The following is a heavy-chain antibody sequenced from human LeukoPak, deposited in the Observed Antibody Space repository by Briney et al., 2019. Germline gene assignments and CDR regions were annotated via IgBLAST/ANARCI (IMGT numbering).Heavy chain of an antibody. Sequence: PGGSLGLSCAAPGFTFSSYEMNGVRQAPGRGLEWGSGIIWNGGSTGYADSVKGRFTISRDNAKNSLYLQMNSLRAEDTALYYCARTLRRPYYDFWSGQNEYYYYYYMDVWGKGTTVSVSS. D-gene: IGHD3-3*01. CDR3: ARTLRRPYYDFWSGQNEYYYYYYMDV. J-gene: IGHJ6*03. CDR2: IIWNGGST. V-gene: IGHV3-20*04. CDR1: GFTFSSYE.